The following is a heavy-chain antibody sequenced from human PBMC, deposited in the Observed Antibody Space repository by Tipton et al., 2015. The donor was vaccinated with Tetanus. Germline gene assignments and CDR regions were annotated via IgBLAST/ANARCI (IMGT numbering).Heavy chain of an antibody. D-gene: IGHD3-16*01. J-gene: IGHJ5*02. CDR3: ARGRGLGGHEYFEL. CDR2: ISPFNENV. Sequence: QLVQSGAEVKKPGASVKVSCKASGYTFTHYGVNWVRQAPGQGLEWMGWISPFNENVNYAEKFQGRLTMTTDRSTATVYMDLRSLGSDGTAVYYCARGRGLGGHEYFELWGQGTLVTVSS. CDR1: GYTFTHYG. V-gene: IGHV1-18*01.